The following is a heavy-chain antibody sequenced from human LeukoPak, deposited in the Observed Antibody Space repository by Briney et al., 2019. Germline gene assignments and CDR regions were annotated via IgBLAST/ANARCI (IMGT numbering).Heavy chain of an antibody. J-gene: IGHJ3*02. CDR3: AKDRELWFGELLLDI. D-gene: IGHD3-10*01. CDR2: ISGSGGTT. V-gene: IGHV3-23*01. CDR1: GFTFGSYA. Sequence: GGSLRLSCAASGFTFGSYAMNWVRQAPGKGLEWVSAISGSGGTTYYADSVKGRFTISRDNPKNTLLLQMNSLRAEDTAVYYCAKDRELWFGELLLDIWGQGTLVTVSS.